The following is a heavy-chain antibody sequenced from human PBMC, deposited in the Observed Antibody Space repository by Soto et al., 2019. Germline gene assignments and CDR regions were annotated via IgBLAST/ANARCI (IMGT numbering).Heavy chain of an antibody. J-gene: IGHJ6*02. CDR1: GFTFSSYA. CDR3: ARGGGGGTVMDV. CDR2: ISYDGSNK. V-gene: IGHV3-30-3*01. Sequence: PGWSLRLSCAASGFTFSSYAMHWVRQAPGKGLEWVAVISYDGSNKYYADSVKGRFTISRDNSKNTLYLQMNSLRAEDTAVYYCARGGGGGTVMDVWGQGTTVTVSS. D-gene: IGHD2-21*01.